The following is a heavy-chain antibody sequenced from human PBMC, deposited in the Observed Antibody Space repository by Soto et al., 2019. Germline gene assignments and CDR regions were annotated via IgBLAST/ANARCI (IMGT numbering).Heavy chain of an antibody. J-gene: IGHJ4*02. CDR2: LNGRATEK. CDR3: AKGYSDSSWSHLDF. D-gene: IGHD6-13*01. Sequence: GGSLRLSCVISGFTFSSYAMTWVRQAPGKGLEWVSTLNGRATEKYHADSVRGRFTISRDNSKSTLYLQMNSLRAEDSAIYYCAKGYSDSSWSHLDFWGQGTLVTVSS. CDR1: GFTFSSYA. V-gene: IGHV3-23*01.